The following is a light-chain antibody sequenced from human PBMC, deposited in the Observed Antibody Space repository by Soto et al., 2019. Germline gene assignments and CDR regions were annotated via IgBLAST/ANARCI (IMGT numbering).Light chain of an antibody. Sequence: EIVLTQSPGTLSLSPGERATLYCRASQSVRSSYVAWYQQKPGQGPRLLIYGASSRATGIPDRFSGSGSGTDFTLTISRLEPEDFAMYYCQQYGNSPRTFGQGTKVDIK. V-gene: IGKV3-20*01. J-gene: IGKJ1*01. CDR2: GAS. CDR3: QQYGNSPRT. CDR1: QSVRSSY.